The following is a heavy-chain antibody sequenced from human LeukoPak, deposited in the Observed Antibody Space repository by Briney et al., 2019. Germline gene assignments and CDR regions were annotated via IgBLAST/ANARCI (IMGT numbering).Heavy chain of an antibody. D-gene: IGHD6-13*01. CDR2: INPSSGGT. Sequence: ASVKVSCKASGHTFTVYYMHWVRQAPGQGPEWMGWINPSSGGTEYAQKFQGRVTMTGDTSISTAYMELSRLRSDDTAVYYCARDRGSSWYVDYWGQGTLVTVSS. CDR1: GHTFTVYY. CDR3: ARDRGSSWYVDY. V-gene: IGHV1-2*02. J-gene: IGHJ4*02.